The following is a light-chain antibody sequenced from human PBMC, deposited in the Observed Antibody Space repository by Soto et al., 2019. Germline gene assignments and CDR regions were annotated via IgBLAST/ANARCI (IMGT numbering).Light chain of an antibody. Sequence: EIVLTQSTATLSLSPGERDTLSCRASQSVGGYLAWYQQKPGQAPRLLIYDASKRATGIPARFTGSGFGTDFTLTISSLEREDFAVYYCQQRSKWRTFGQGTRLEI. CDR1: QSVGGY. CDR3: QQRSKWRT. V-gene: IGKV3-11*01. CDR2: DAS. J-gene: IGKJ5*01.